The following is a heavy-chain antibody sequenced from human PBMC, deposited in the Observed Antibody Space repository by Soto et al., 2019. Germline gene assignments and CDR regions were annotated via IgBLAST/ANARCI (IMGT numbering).Heavy chain of an antibody. D-gene: IGHD1-26*01. V-gene: IGHV3-23*01. Sequence: GGSLRLSCAASGFPFSDHAMHWVRQTPGKGLEWVSAITGRGDSTYYADSVKGRFTISRDNSKSSLYLQMMSLRAEDTAVYYCAKDLSVQPPCGWFDPWGHGTVVTVSS. CDR3: AKDLSVQPPCGWFDP. J-gene: IGHJ5*02. CDR1: GFPFSDHA. CDR2: ITGRGDST.